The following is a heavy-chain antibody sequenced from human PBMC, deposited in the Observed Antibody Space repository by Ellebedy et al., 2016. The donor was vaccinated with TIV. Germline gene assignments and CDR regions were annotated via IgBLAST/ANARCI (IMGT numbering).Heavy chain of an antibody. J-gene: IGHJ3*02. CDR3: ATTGSSGWFAFDI. CDR1: GGTFSSYA. V-gene: IGHV1-69*04. Sequence: AASVKVSCKASGGTFSSYAISWVRQAPGQGLEWMGRIIPILDIANYAQKFQGRVTITADKSTSTAYMELSSLRSEDTAVYYCATTGSSGWFAFDIWGQGTMVTVSS. D-gene: IGHD6-19*01. CDR2: IIPILDIA.